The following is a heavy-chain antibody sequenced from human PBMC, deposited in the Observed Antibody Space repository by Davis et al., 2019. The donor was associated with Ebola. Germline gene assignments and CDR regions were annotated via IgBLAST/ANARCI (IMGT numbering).Heavy chain of an antibody. D-gene: IGHD3-3*01. J-gene: IGHJ6*03. Sequence: ASVKVSCKASGYTFTSYAMNWVRQAPGQGLEWMGWINTNTGNPTYAQGFTGRFVFSLDTSVSTAYLQICSLKAEDTAVYYCARDRYDFWSGYYIVHYYYYMDVWGKGTTVTVSS. CDR1: GYTFTSYA. CDR3: ARDRYDFWSGYYIVHYYYYMDV. V-gene: IGHV7-4-1*01. CDR2: INTNTGNP.